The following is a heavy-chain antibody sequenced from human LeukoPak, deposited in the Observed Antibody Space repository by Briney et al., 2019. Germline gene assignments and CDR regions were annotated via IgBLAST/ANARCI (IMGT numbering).Heavy chain of an antibody. J-gene: IGHJ4*02. CDR2: IYYSGST. CDR3: ASGGAMFGY. Sequence: NPSETLSLTCTVSGGSISSYYWSWIRQPPGKGLEWIGYIYYSGSTNYNPSLKSRVTISVDTSKNQFSLKLSSVTAADTAVYYCASGGAMFGYWGQGTLVTVSS. CDR1: GGSISSYY. V-gene: IGHV4-59*12. D-gene: IGHD2-2*01.